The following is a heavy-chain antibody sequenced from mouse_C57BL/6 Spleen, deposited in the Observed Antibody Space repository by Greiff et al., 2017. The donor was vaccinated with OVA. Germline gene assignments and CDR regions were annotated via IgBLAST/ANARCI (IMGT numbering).Heavy chain of an antibody. J-gene: IGHJ4*01. V-gene: IGHV2-3*01. Sequence: QVQLKESGPGLVAPSQSLSITCTVSGFSLTSYGVSWVRQPPGKGLEWRGVIWGDGGTNYHSALISRLSSSKDNSKNQDFLQLNSLQTNDAATYYCAKPESWDYDMDDWGKGTSVTVSS. D-gene: IGHD4-1*01. CDR2: IWGDGGT. CDR1: GFSLTSYG. CDR3: AKPESWDYDMDD.